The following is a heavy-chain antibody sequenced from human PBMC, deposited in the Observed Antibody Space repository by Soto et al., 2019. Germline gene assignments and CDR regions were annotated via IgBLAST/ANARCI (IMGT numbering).Heavy chain of an antibody. Sequence: ASVKVSCKASGYTFTSYGISWVRQAPGQGLEWMGWISAYNGNTNYAQKLQGRVTMTTDTSTSTAYVELRSLRSDDTAVYYCARGDSSGWYDYYYGMDVWGQGTTVTVSS. V-gene: IGHV1-18*01. J-gene: IGHJ6*02. CDR2: ISAYNGNT. CDR1: GYTFTSYG. D-gene: IGHD6-19*01. CDR3: ARGDSSGWYDYYYGMDV.